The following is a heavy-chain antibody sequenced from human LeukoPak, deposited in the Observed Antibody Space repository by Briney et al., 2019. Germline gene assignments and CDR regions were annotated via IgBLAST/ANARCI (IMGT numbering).Heavy chain of an antibody. D-gene: IGHD5-12*01. CDR1: GFTFSSYA. V-gene: IGHV3-23*01. J-gene: IGHJ4*02. Sequence: PGGSLRLSCAASGFTFSSYAMSWVRQAPGEGLEWVSAISGSGGSTYYADSVKGRFTISRDNSKNTLYLQMNNARVDDTAVYYCAKEVGYGSPYFDYWGQGTLVTVSS. CDR2: ISGSGGST. CDR3: AKEVGYGSPYFDY.